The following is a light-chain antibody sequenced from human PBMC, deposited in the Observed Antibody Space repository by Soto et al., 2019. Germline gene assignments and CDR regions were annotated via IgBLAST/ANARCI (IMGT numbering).Light chain of an antibody. V-gene: IGKV3-20*01. J-gene: IGKJ1*01. CDR2: GAS. Sequence: EIVLTLSPGTLSLSAVERATLSCMASQSVTNSYVAWYQQQLGQAPRLLIYGASIRATGIPDRFSGSGPGTDFTLTTSGLEPEDSAVFYCQQYASSPTFGQGTKVDIK. CDR3: QQYASSPT. CDR1: QSVTNSY.